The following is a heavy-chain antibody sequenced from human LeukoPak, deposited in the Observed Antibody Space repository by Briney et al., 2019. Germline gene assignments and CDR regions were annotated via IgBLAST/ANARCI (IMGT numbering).Heavy chain of an antibody. CDR1: GYSITSGFY. J-gene: IGHJ4*02. D-gene: IGHD6-6*01. CDR2: IFHNGST. CDR3: ARSIAARYFDY. V-gene: IGHV4-38-2*02. Sequence: SETLSLTCSVSGYSITSGFYWGWIRQPPGKGLEWIGTIFHNGSTNYNPSLKSRVTISVDTSKNQFSLKLSSVTAADTAVYYCARSIAARYFDYWGQGTLVTVSS.